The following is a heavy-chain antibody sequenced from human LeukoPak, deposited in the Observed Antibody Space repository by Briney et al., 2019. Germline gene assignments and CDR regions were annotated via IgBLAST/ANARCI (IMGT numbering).Heavy chain of an antibody. CDR2: INPNSGGT. J-gene: IGHJ3*02. Sequence: ASVKVSCKASGYIFTGYYMHWVRQAPGQGLEWMGWINPNSGGTNYAQKFQGRVTMTRDTSISTAYMELSRLRSDDTAVYYCARSRITMIVVNAFDIWGQGTMVTVSS. CDR3: ARSRITMIVVNAFDI. CDR1: GYIFTGYY. D-gene: IGHD3-22*01. V-gene: IGHV1-2*02.